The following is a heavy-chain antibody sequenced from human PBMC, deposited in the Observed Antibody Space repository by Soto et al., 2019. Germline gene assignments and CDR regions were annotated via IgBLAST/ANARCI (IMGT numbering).Heavy chain of an antibody. D-gene: IGHD1-1*01. CDR1: GSIFRGYG. J-gene: IGHJ4*02. V-gene: IGHV3-33*01. CDR3: ARSGIGGTTGRWYFDY. Sequence: GGSLRLSCAASGSIFRGYGMHWVRQAPGKGLEWVAVIRYDGSNINYADSVMGRFTISRDSSKNTLYLEMNSLRAEDTAVYYCARSGIGGTTGRWYFDYWGQGTLVTVSS. CDR2: IRYDGSNI.